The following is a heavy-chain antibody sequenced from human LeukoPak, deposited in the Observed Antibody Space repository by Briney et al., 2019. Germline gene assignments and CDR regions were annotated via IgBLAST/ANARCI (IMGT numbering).Heavy chain of an antibody. CDR1: GGSFSGYY. Sequence: SETLSLTCAAYGGSFSGYYWSWIRQPPGKGLEWIGETNHSGSTNYNPSLKSRVTISVDTSKNQFSLKLSSVTAADTAVYYCARGPQITMVRGVIISPFDYWGQGTLVTVSS. CDR3: ARGPQITMVRGVIISPFDY. CDR2: TNHSGST. V-gene: IGHV4-34*01. J-gene: IGHJ4*02. D-gene: IGHD3-10*01.